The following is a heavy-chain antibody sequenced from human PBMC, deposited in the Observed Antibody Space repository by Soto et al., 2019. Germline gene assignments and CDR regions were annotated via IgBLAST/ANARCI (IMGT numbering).Heavy chain of an antibody. CDR3: ARDRNDIVLMVYPLSPLDY. Sequence: ASVKVSCKASGYTFPSYAMHWVRQAPGQRLEWMGWINAGNGNTKYSQKFQGRVTITRDTSAGTAYMELSSLRSEDTAVYYCARDRNDIVLMVYPLSPLDYWGQGNLVTVSS. CDR1: GYTFPSYA. V-gene: IGHV1-3*01. J-gene: IGHJ4*02. CDR2: INAGNGNT. D-gene: IGHD2-8*01.